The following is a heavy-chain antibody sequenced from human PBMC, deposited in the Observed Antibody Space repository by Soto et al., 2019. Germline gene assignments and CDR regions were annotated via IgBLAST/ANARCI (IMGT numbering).Heavy chain of an antibody. Sequence: QVQLAQSGAEVKKPGASVKVTCKASGYTFGNSGLSWVRQAPGQGLEWMGWISTYNGNTNYAQKFQGRVTVTTDTSTNTAHMELRSLRSDDTAVYYCARCTHGSTTCYGRLDVWGQGTRVTVSS. J-gene: IGHJ3*01. V-gene: IGHV1-18*01. CDR1: GYTFGNSG. CDR3: ARCTHGSTTCYGRLDV. CDR2: ISTYNGNT. D-gene: IGHD2-2*01.